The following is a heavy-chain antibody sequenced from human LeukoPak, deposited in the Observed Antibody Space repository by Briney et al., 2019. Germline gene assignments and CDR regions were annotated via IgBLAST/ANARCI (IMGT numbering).Heavy chain of an antibody. CDR2: IYYSGST. CDR3: ARSGVRYSSSSAFDY. Sequence: PSETLSLTCTVSGGSISSYYWSWIRQPPGKGLEWIGYIYYSGSTNYNPSLKSRVTISVDTSKNQFSLKLSSVTAADTAVYYCARSGVRYSSSSAFDYWGQGTLVTVSS. D-gene: IGHD6-6*01. CDR1: GGSISSYY. V-gene: IGHV4-59*01. J-gene: IGHJ4*02.